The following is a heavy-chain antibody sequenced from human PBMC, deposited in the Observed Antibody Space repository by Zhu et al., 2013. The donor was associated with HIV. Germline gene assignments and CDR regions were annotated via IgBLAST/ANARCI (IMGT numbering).Heavy chain of an antibody. Sequence: QVQLVQSGAEVKKPGASVKVSCKASGYTFTSYGISWVRQAPGQGLEWMGWISAYNGNTNYAQKLQGRVTMTTDTSTSTAYMELRSLRSDDTAVYYCARDLKRXQMVRGVIIIRFGYWGQGTLVTVSS. CDR3: ARDLKRXQMVRGVIIIRFGY. CDR1: GYTFTSYG. CDR2: ISAYNGNT. D-gene: IGHD3-10*01. V-gene: IGHV1-18*01. J-gene: IGHJ4*02.